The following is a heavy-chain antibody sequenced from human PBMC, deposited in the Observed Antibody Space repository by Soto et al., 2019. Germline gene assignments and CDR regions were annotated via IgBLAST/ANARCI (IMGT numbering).Heavy chain of an antibody. CDR3: ARGGDIVVVPAAEPYYWYFDL. D-gene: IGHD2-2*01. Sequence: QVQLQESGPGLVKPSETLSLTCTVSGGSISSYYWSWIRQPPGKGLEWIGYIYYSGSTNYNPSLKSRVTISVDTCKNQFSLKLSSVTAADTAVYYCARGGDIVVVPAAEPYYWYFDLWGRGTLVTVSS. CDR2: IYYSGST. J-gene: IGHJ2*01. V-gene: IGHV4-59*01. CDR1: GGSISSYY.